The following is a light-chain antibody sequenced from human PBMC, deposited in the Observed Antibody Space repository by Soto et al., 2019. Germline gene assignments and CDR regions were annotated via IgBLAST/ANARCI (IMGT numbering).Light chain of an antibody. J-gene: IGKJ4*01. CDR2: DTS. CDR1: QSVSSN. CDR3: QHYNIWPHMLA. Sequence: DIVLTQYPATLSASPGKRATLSCRASQSVSSNLAWYQQKPGQAPRLLIYDTSTRATDIPARFSCSGSGTEFTLTISSLQSEDFAVYYCQHYNIWPHMLAFGGGTKVEI. V-gene: IGKV3-15*01.